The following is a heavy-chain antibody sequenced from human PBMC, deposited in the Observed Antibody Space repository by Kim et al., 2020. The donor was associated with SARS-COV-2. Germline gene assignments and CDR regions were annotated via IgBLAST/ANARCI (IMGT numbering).Heavy chain of an antibody. CDR3: SGGPYYFDY. CDR2: IYSGGTT. CDR1: GFTVRSTY. Sequence: GGSLRLSCVVSGFTVRSTYMSWVRQAPGKGLEWVSVIYSGGTTFYADSVKGRFTISGDYSKNTLYLQMNSLSAEDTAVYYCSGGPYYFDYWGQGTLVTVS. V-gene: IGHV3-53*01. J-gene: IGHJ4*02.